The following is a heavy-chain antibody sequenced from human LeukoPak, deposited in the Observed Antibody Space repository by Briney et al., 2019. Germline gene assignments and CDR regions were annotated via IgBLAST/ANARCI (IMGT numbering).Heavy chain of an antibody. CDR1: GGSISSSSYY. CDR3: ARRGKDSSSWYVVDY. D-gene: IGHD6-13*01. CDR2: IYYSGST. J-gene: IGHJ4*02. Sequence: SETLSLTCTVSGGSISSSSYYWGWIRQPPGKGLEWIGSIYYSGSTYYNPSLKSRVTISVDTSKNQFSLKLSSVTAADTAVYYCARRGKDSSSWYVVDYWGQGTLVTVSS. V-gene: IGHV4-39*01.